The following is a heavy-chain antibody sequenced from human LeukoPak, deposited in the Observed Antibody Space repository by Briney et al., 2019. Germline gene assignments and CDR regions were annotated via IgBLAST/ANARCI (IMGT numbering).Heavy chain of an antibody. Sequence: PSETLSLTCAVYGGSFSGYYWSWIRQPPGKGLEWIGEINHSGSTNYNPSLKSRVTISVDTSKNQFSLKLSSVTAADTAVYYCAREKYYYGSGSYYNRYNWFDPWGQGTLVTVSS. CDR1: GGSFSGYY. CDR2: INHSGST. CDR3: AREKYYYGSGSYYNRYNWFDP. D-gene: IGHD3-10*01. V-gene: IGHV4-34*01. J-gene: IGHJ5*02.